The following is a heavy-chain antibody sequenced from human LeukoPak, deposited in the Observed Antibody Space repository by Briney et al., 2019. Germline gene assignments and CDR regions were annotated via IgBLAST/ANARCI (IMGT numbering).Heavy chain of an antibody. CDR2: ISSSGSTI. Sequence: PGGTLRLSCAASGFTFSDYYMSWIRQAPGKGLEWVSYISSSGSTIYYADSVKGRFAISRDNAKNSLYLQMNSLRAEDTAVYYCARDYYYDSSGYYWRFGGQGTLVTVSS. J-gene: IGHJ4*02. CDR3: ARDYYYDSSGYYWRF. V-gene: IGHV3-11*01. D-gene: IGHD3-22*01. CDR1: GFTFSDYY.